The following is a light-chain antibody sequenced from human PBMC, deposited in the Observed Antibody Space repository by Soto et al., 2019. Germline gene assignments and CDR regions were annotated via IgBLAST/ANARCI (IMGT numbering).Light chain of an antibody. Sequence: AIHLTQSPSSLSASVGDRVTITCRASQGISSALAWYQHKPGRPPRVLIYDASSLQSGVPSRFSGSESGTECTLTISSLQPVDSATYYCQQLNSYPFTFGQGTRLEIK. V-gene: IGKV1-13*02. CDR1: QGISSA. CDR2: DAS. J-gene: IGKJ5*01. CDR3: QQLNSYPFT.